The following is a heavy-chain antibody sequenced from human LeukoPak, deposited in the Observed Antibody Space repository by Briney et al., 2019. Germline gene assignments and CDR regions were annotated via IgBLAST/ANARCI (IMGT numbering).Heavy chain of an antibody. V-gene: IGHV3-48*03. D-gene: IGHD6-13*01. CDR2: ISSSGNTI. J-gene: IGHJ4*02. Sequence: GGSLRLSCAASEFTFTSYELNWVRQAPGKGLEWVSYISSSGNTISYADSVKGRFTISRDNAKNSLYLQMNSLRAEDTAVYYCAKSPRQLVEIDYWGQGTLVTVSS. CDR1: EFTFTSYE. CDR3: AKSPRQLVEIDY.